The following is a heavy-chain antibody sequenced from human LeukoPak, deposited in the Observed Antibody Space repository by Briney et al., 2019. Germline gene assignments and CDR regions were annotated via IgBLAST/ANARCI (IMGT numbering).Heavy chain of an antibody. D-gene: IGHD6-19*01. CDR2: ISADNGDT. V-gene: IGHV1-18*01. Sequence: WASVTVSCKASGYTFTSYGISWVRQAPGQGLEWMGWISADNGDTHYAQTFQGRVIMTTETSTSTAYMELRSLRSDDTAVFYCAREVWNSRDTSGPLDPWGQGTLVIVSA. CDR3: AREVWNSRDTSGPLDP. CDR1: GYTFTSYG. J-gene: IGHJ5*02.